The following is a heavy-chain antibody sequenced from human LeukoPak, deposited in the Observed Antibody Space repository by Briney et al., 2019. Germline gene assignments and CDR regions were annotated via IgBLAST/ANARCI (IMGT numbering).Heavy chain of an antibody. V-gene: IGHV4-34*01. D-gene: IGHD6-6*01. Sequence: PSGTLSLTCAVYGGSFSGYHWTWIRQPPGKGLEWIGEINHSGSTKYSPSLKSRVTISVDTPKNQFSLKLTSVTAADTAVYFCARATEGYSSSVVYMDVWGKGTTVTVSS. CDR1: GGSFSGYH. CDR2: INHSGST. CDR3: ARATEGYSSSVVYMDV. J-gene: IGHJ6*03.